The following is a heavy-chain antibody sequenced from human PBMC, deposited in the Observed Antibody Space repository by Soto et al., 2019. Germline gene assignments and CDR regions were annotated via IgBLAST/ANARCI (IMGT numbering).Heavy chain of an antibody. CDR2: VNPTGST. V-gene: IGHV4-34*01. J-gene: IGHJ3*02. CDR3: ARSREQWLVDAFDI. D-gene: IGHD6-19*01. Sequence: QVQVQQWGAGLLKSSETLSLTCAVYGGSFSGYYWSWIRQSPGKGLEGIGEVNPTGSTKYNPSLKSRVTISVDTSKNQFSLNLNSVTAADTALYYCARSREQWLVDAFDIWGQGTMVTVSS. CDR1: GGSFSGYY.